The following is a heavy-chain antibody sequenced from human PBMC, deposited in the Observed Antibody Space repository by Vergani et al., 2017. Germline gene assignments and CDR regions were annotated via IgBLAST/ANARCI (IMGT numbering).Heavy chain of an antibody. D-gene: IGHD2-8*01. Sequence: VRLVESGGGVVQPGGSLRLSCAASGFSFSSYSMNWVRQAPGKGLEWVASISGSSSYVFYRDSVEGRFTITRDNAKKSVYLQMNSLRAEDTAMYFCARGLWDCTHIRCSPPSYWGQGTQVTVSS. CDR3: ARGLWDCTHIRCSPPSY. V-gene: IGHV3-21*01. CDR1: GFSFSSYS. CDR2: ISGSSSYV. J-gene: IGHJ4*02.